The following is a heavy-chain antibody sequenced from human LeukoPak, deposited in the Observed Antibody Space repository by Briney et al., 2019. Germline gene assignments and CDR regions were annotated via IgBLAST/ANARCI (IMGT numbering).Heavy chain of an antibody. CDR2: IIPIFGTA. D-gene: IGHD2-21*02. Sequence: VASVKVSCKASGGTFSNYAISWVRQAPGQGLEWMGGIIPIFGTANYAQKFRGRVTITADKSTRTAYMELSSLRSEDTAVYYCARDNSMRDTAWWFDPWGQGTLVTVSS. CDR3: ARDNSMRDTAWWFDP. J-gene: IGHJ5*02. CDR1: GGTFSNYA. V-gene: IGHV1-69*06.